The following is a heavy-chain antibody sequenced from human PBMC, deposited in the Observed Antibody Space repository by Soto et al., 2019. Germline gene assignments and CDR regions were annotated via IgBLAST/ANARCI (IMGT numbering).Heavy chain of an antibody. CDR1: GFTFSNSW. J-gene: IGHJ4*02. D-gene: IGHD6-13*01. CDR2: IWFDGATK. CDR3: GRGGFSTNWRFDY. Sequence: PGGSLRLSCAASGFTFSNSWMHWVRQAPGKGLEWVASIWFDGATKYYADSVKGRFTISRDNSKNTVYLQMNGLRAEDSALYHCGRGGFSTNWRFDYWGQGTLVTVSS. V-gene: IGHV3-33*08.